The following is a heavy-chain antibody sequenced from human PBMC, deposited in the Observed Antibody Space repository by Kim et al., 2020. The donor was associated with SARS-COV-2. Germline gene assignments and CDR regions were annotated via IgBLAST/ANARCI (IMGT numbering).Heavy chain of an antibody. V-gene: IGHV3-43D*03. CDR3: AKAVQIDESFDY. Sequence: YDADSVKGRFTISRDNSKHSLYMQMNSLRAEDTALYYCAKAVQIDESFDYWGQGTLVTVSS. J-gene: IGHJ4*02.